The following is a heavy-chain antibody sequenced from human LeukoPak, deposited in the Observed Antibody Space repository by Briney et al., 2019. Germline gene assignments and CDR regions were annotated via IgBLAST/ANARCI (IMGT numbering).Heavy chain of an antibody. V-gene: IGHV4-34*01. D-gene: IGHD1-7*01. CDR1: GGPFSGYY. CDR3: ARCHWNYVRYYYYYMDV. J-gene: IGHJ6*03. Sequence: SETLSLTCAVYGGPFSGYYWSWIRQPPGKGLEWIGEINHSGSTNYNPSLKSRVTISVDTSKNQFSLKLSSVTAADTAVYYCARCHWNYVRYYYYYMDVWGKGTTVTVSS. CDR2: INHSGST.